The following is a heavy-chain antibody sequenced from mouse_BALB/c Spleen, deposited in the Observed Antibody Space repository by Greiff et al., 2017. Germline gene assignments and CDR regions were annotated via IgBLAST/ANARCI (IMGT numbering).Heavy chain of an antibody. CDR2: ISYSGST. J-gene: IGHJ3*01. CDR3: ARGTY. CDR1: GYSITSDYA. V-gene: IGHV3-2*02. Sequence: EVQLQQSGPGLVKPSQSLSLTCTVTGYSITSDYAWNWIRQFPGNKLEWMGYISYSGSTSYNPSLKSRISITRDTSKNQFFLQLNSVTTEDTATYYCARGTYWGQGTLVTVSA.